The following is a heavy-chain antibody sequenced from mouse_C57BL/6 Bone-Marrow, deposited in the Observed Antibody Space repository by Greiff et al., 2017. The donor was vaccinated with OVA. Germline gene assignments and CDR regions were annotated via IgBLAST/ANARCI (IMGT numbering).Heavy chain of an antibody. CDR2: ISNGGGST. J-gene: IGHJ1*03. Sequence: EVKLEESGGGLVQPGGSLKLSCAASGFTFSDYYMYWVRQTPEKRLEWVAYISNGGGSTYYPDTVKGRFTISRDNAKNTLYLQMSRLKSEDTAMYYCARPPYGNYRYFDVWGTGTTVTVSS. CDR3: ARPPYGNYRYFDV. V-gene: IGHV5-12*01. D-gene: IGHD2-1*01. CDR1: GFTFSDYY.